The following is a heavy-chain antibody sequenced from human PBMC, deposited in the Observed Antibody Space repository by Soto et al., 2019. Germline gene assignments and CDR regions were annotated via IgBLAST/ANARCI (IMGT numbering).Heavy chain of an antibody. CDR2: INMDGSRT. CDR3: ARGPRGLYHHDY. J-gene: IGHJ4*02. D-gene: IGHD2-2*01. V-gene: IGHV3-74*01. Sequence: EVQLVESGGSLVQPGGSLRLSCAVSGFTFSGDWMHWVRQAPGKGLVWVSRINMDGSRTNYADSVKGRFIISRDNARNTLYLQMNSLRVDDTAVYYCARGPRGLYHHDYWGQGALVTVSS. CDR1: GFTFSGDW.